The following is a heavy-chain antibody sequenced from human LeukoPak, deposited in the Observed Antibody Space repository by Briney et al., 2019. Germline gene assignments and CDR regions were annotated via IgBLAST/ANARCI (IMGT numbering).Heavy chain of an antibody. V-gene: IGHV1-46*01. CDR2: INPSGGST. Sequence: ASVKVSCKASGYTFTSYYMHWVRQAPGQGLERMGIINPSGGSTSYAQKFQGRVTMTRDTSTSTVYMELSSLRSEDTAVYYCARDISTQIAAAGTNYWGQGTLVTVSS. CDR3: ARDISTQIAAAGTNY. CDR1: GYTFTSYY. J-gene: IGHJ4*02. D-gene: IGHD6-13*01.